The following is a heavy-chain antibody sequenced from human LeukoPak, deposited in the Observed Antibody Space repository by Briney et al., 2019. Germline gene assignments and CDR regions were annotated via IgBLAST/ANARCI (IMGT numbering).Heavy chain of an antibody. CDR1: GGSISSGGYY. J-gene: IGHJ3*02. D-gene: IGHD2-15*01. CDR2: IYYSGST. Sequence: SQTLSLTCTVSGGSISSGGYYWSWIRQHPGKGLEWIGYIYYSGSTYYNPSLKSRVTISVDTSKNQFSLKLSSVTAADTAVYYCARGHRRGPPPDDAFDIWGQGTMVTVSS. V-gene: IGHV4-31*03. CDR3: ARGHRRGPPPDDAFDI.